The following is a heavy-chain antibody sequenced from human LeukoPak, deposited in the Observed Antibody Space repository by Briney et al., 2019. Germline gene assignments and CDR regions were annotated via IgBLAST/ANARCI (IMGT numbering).Heavy chain of an antibody. D-gene: IGHD3-10*01. J-gene: IGHJ5*02. CDR1: GYTFTSYA. V-gene: IGHV7-4-1*02. CDR3: ARGRGITMLRGVISKTPNWFDP. CDR2: INTNTGNP. Sequence: RASVKVSCKASGYTFTSYAMNWVQQAPGQGLEWMGWINTNTGNPTYAQGFTGRFVFSLDTSVSTAYLQISSLKAEDTAVYYCARGRGITMLRGVISKTPNWFDPWGQGTLVTVSS.